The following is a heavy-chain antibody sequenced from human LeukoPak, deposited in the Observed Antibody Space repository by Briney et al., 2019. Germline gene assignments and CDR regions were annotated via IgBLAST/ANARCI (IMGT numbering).Heavy chain of an antibody. J-gene: IGHJ4*02. CDR2: ITGSGGNT. Sequence: GASLRLSCAASGFTFSNYAMSWIRQAPGKGLEWVSAITGSGGNTYYADSVKGRFTISRDNSKNTLYLQMNSLRAEDTAVYYCAKWGDYDVLTGYYVSDYWGQGTLVTVSS. CDR1: GFTFSNYA. CDR3: AKWGDYDVLTGYYVSDY. V-gene: IGHV3-23*01. D-gene: IGHD3-9*01.